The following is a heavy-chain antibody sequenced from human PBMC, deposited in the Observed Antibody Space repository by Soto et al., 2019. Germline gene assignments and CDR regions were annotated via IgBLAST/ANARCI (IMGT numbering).Heavy chain of an antibody. CDR1: GFTFSSYW. J-gene: IGHJ6*02. Sequence: PGGSLRLSCAASGFTFSSYWMHWVRQAPGKGLVWVSRINSDGSSTSYADSVKGRFTISRDNAKNTLYLQMNSLRAEDTAVYYCARGGLPAYYDILTGYSNYYYYYGMDVWGQGTTVTVSS. CDR3: ARGGLPAYYDILTGYSNYYYYYGMDV. CDR2: INSDGSST. V-gene: IGHV3-74*01. D-gene: IGHD3-9*01.